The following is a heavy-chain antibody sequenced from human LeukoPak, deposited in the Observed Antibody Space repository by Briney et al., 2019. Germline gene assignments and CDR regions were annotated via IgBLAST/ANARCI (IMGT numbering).Heavy chain of an antibody. CDR3: ARINWNYFDY. J-gene: IGHJ4*02. CDR2: IYYSGNT. V-gene: IGHV4-59*08. CDR1: GGSISSYY. D-gene: IGHD1-1*01. Sequence: SETLSLTCTVSGGSISSYYWSWIRQPPGKGLEWIGYIYYSGNTNYNPSLKGRLTMSPDRSRNQFSLKLNSVTGADTAVYYCARINWNYFDYWGQGILVTVSS.